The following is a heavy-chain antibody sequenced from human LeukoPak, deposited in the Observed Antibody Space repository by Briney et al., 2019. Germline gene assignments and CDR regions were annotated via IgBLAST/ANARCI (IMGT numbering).Heavy chain of an antibody. CDR2: MNPNSGNT. Sequence: GASVKVSCKASGYTFTSYDINWVRQATGQGLEWMGWMNPNSGNTGYAQKFQGRVTITRNTSISTAYMELSSLRSEDTAVYYCASSYYDFWSGYYEAFDIWGQGTMVTVSS. J-gene: IGHJ3*02. CDR1: GYTFTSYD. V-gene: IGHV1-8*03. D-gene: IGHD3-3*01. CDR3: ASSYYDFWSGYYEAFDI.